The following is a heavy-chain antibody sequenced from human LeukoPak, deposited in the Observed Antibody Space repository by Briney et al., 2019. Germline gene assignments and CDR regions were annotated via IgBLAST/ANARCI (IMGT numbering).Heavy chain of an antibody. CDR2: ISFSGST. Sequence: SETLSLTCTVSGGSISSTDYYWGWVRQHPERGLEWIGYISFSGSTYYNPSLKSRVTTSVDTSKRQFSLKLGSVTAVDKAVYYCARESHRYGYGFDYWGQGILVTVSS. V-gene: IGHV4-31*03. CDR1: GGSISSTDYY. D-gene: IGHD5-18*01. CDR3: ARESHRYGYGFDY. J-gene: IGHJ4*02.